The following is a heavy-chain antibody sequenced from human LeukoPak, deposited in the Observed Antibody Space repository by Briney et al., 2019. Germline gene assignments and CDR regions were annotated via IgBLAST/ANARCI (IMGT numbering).Heavy chain of an antibody. CDR3: ARDPRYCSSTSCSTSYYYYGMDV. J-gene: IGHJ6*02. CDR1: GCTVSSNY. D-gene: IGHD2-2*02. CDR2: IYGGGST. V-gene: IGHV3-53*01. Sequence: GGSLRLSCAASGCTVSSNYMSWVRQAPGKGLEWVSVIYGGGSTYYADSVKGRFTISRDNSKNTLYLQMNSLRAEDTAVYYCARDPRYCSSTSCSTSYYYYGMDVWGQGTTVTVSS.